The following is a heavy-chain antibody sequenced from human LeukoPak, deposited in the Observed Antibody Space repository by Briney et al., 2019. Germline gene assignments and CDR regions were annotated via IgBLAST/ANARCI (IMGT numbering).Heavy chain of an antibody. CDR2: IDGDGSGA. CDR1: GFIFSSYR. J-gene: IGHJ4*02. V-gene: IGHV3-74*01. Sequence: PGGSLRLSCAASGFIFSSYRLHWVRQAPGKGPVWVSHIDGDGSGADYADSVRGRFTISRDNAKKTRYLQMNSLRAEDTAVYSCAKRYGNYHPLDHWGQGTLVTVSS. D-gene: IGHD3-16*02. CDR3: AKRYGNYHPLDH.